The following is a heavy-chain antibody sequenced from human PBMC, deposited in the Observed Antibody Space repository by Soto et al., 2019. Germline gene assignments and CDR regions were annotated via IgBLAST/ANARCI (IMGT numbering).Heavy chain of an antibody. Sequence: SLTLPFTGTASGGSIRSYYWSWIRQPPGKGLDWIGYIYYSGSTNYNPSLKRPVTISVDTSKNQFSLKLSSVTAADTEVYYCARAPSGRGNYATFWFDPWGQGTLVTVSS. V-gene: IGHV4-59*01. J-gene: IGHJ5*02. CDR1: GGSIRSYY. D-gene: IGHD1-7*01. CDR2: IYYSGST. CDR3: ARAPSGRGNYATFWFDP.